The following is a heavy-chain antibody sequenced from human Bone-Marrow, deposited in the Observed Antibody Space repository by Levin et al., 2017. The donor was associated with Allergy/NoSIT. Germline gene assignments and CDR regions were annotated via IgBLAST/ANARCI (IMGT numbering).Heavy chain of an antibody. D-gene: IGHD6-13*01. J-gene: IGHJ4*02. CDR2: ISSSSSAM. V-gene: IGHV3-48*01. CDR1: GFIFGSYP. CDR3: ARDGADSSLDY. Sequence: ASVKVSCTASGFIFGSYPMNWVRQPPGKGLEYVSYISSSSSAMYYADSVKGRFTVSRDNAKNSLYLQMSSLRSEDTAVYFCARDGADSSLDYWGQGTLVTVSS.